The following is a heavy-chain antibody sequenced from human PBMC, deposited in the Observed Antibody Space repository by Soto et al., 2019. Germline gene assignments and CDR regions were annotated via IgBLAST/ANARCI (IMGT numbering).Heavy chain of an antibody. Sequence: QVQLVQSGAEVKKPGSSVKVSCKASGGTFSSYAIRWVRQAPGQGLEWMGGIIPIFGTANYAQKFQGRVTVTADESTSTAYMELSSLRSEDTAVYYCARDSPNSGSYNWYFDLWGRGTLVTVSS. CDR3: ARDSPNSGSYNWYFDL. CDR1: GGTFSSYA. J-gene: IGHJ2*01. V-gene: IGHV1-69*12. D-gene: IGHD1-26*01. CDR2: IIPIFGTA.